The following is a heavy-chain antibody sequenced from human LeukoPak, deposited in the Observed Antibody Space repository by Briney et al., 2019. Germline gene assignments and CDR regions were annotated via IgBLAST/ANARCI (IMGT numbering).Heavy chain of an antibody. J-gene: IGHJ6*02. D-gene: IGHD2-15*01. V-gene: IGHV1-69*13. CDR1: GGTFSSYA. Sequence: SVKVSCKASGGTFSSYAISWGRQAPGQGLEWMGGIIPIFGTANYAQKFQGRVTITADESTSTAYMELSSLRSEDTAAYYCARDDCSGGSCYPNPYYYYGMDVWGQGTTVTVSS. CDR2: IIPIFGTA. CDR3: ARDDCSGGSCYPNPYYYYGMDV.